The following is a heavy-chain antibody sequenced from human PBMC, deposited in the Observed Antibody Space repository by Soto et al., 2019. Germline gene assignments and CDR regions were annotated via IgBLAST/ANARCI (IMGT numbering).Heavy chain of an antibody. CDR1: GFTFSSYW. CDR3: ARATLTLYYYYGMDV. J-gene: IGHJ6*02. V-gene: IGHV3-7*03. D-gene: IGHD2-15*01. CDR2: IKQDGSEK. Sequence: GGSLRLSCAASGFTFSSYWMSWVRQAPGKGLEWVANIKQDGSEKYYVDPVKGRFTISRDNAKNSLYLQMNSLRAEDTAVYYCARATLTLYYYYGMDVWGQGTTVTVSS.